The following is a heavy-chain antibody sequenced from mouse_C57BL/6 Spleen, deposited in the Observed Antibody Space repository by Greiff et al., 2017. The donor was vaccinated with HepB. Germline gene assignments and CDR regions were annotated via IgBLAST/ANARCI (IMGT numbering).Heavy chain of an antibody. V-gene: IGHV1-69*01. J-gene: IGHJ4*01. CDR2: IDPSDSYT. Sequence: QVQLQQPGAELVMPGASVKLSCKASGYTFTSYWMHWVKQRPGQGLEWIGEIDPSDSYTNYNQKFKGKSTLTVDKSSSTAYMQLSSLTSEDSAVYYCARGRFITTDYYAMDYWGQGTSVTVSS. CDR3: ARGRFITTDYYAMDY. CDR1: GYTFTSYW. D-gene: IGHD1-1*01.